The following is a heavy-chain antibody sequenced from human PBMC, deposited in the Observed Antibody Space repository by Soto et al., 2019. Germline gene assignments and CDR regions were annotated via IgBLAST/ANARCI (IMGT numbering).Heavy chain of an antibody. D-gene: IGHD3-3*01. CDR1: RESINCKS. Sequence: APAEVSSEEPRESINCKSLDWVRQAPGQRLEWMGWINAGNGNTKYSQKFQGRVTITRDTSASTAYMELSSLRSEDTAVYYCARGFPLWFDPWGQGTLVTVSS. CDR3: ARGFPLWFDP. J-gene: IGHJ5*02. CDR2: INAGNGNT. V-gene: IGHV1-3*01.